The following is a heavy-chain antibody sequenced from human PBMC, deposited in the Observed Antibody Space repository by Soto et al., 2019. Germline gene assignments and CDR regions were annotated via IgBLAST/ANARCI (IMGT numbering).Heavy chain of an antibody. CDR3: AKERLKLYYDAFTGFFFDS. CDR1: GFTFSSYA. D-gene: IGHD3-9*01. CDR2: ISDSGNSA. Sequence: GGSLRLSCAASGFTFSSYAMSWVRHAPGKGLEWVSTISDSGNSAYYADSVKGRLTISRDNSKNTLSLQIDSLRAEDTAVYYCAKERLKLYYDAFTGFFFDSWGQGTLVTVSS. V-gene: IGHV3-23*01. J-gene: IGHJ4*02.